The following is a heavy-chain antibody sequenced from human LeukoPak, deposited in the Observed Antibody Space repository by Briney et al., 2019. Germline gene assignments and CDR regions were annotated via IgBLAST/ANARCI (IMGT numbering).Heavy chain of an antibody. CDR3: ASLIAARRYYYYYGMDV. CDR1: GGTFSSYA. J-gene: IGHJ6*02. Sequence: ASVKVSCKASGGTFSSYAISWVRQAPGQGLEWMGGIIPIFGTANYAQKFQGRVTITADESTSTAYMELSSLRSEDTAVYYCASLIAARRYYYYYGMDVWGQGTTVTVPS. CDR2: IIPIFGTA. D-gene: IGHD6-6*01. V-gene: IGHV1-69*01.